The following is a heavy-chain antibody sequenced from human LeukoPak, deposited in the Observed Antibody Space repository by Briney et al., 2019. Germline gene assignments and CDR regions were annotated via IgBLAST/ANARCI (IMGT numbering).Heavy chain of an antibody. J-gene: IGHJ5*02. CDR1: GGSISSYY. D-gene: IGHD3-10*01. CDR3: AREWFGGNWFDP. Sequence: SETLSLTCTVSGGSISSYYWSWIRQSPGKGLEWIGYIYNSGSTNYNPSLKSRVTISIDTSKNQFSLKLSSVTAADTAVYYCAREWFGGNWFDPWGQGTLVTVSS. CDR2: IYNSGST. V-gene: IGHV4-59*01.